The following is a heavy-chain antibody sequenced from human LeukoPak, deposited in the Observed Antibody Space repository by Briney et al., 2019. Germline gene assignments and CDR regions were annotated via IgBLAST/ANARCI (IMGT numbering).Heavy chain of an antibody. Sequence: GGSLRLSCGASGFTFSSYGMHWVRQAPGKGLEWVAVIWYDGSNKYYADSVKGRFTISRDNSKNTLYLQMNSLRAEDTAVYYCARDGEDHYYDYWGQGTLVTVST. D-gene: IGHD7-27*01. V-gene: IGHV3-33*01. J-gene: IGHJ4*02. CDR3: ARDGEDHYYDY. CDR1: GFTFSSYG. CDR2: IWYDGSNK.